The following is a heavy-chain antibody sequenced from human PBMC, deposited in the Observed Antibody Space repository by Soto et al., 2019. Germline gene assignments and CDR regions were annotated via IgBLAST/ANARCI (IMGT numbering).Heavy chain of an antibody. CDR3: ARAKRITGDFDY. D-gene: IGHD3-3*01. CDR2: ISGKNGGT. Sequence: QVQLEQSGPEVKKPGASVKVSCKASGYSFTDYGVTWVRQAPGQGLEWMGWISGKNGGTNYAQELQGRVTMTTDTSTQTVYMEMRSLKSDDTAVYYCARAKRITGDFDYWGQGTLVAVSS. CDR1: GYSFTDYG. J-gene: IGHJ4*02. V-gene: IGHV1-18*01.